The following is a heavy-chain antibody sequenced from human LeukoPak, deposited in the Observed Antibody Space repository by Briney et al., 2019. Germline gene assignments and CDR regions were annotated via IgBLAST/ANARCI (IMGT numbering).Heavy chain of an antibody. V-gene: IGHV4-4*02. D-gene: IGHD3-22*01. J-gene: IGHJ5*02. CDR3: ARAQSVNPMIEVDDKWFDP. CDR2: IYHSGST. CDR1: GGSISSSNW. Sequence: SETLSLTCAVSGGSISSSNWWSWVRQPPGKGLEWIGEIYHSGSTNYSPSLKSRVTISVDRSKNQFSLKLTSVTAADTAVYYCARAQSVNPMIEVDDKWFDPWGQGTLVTVSS.